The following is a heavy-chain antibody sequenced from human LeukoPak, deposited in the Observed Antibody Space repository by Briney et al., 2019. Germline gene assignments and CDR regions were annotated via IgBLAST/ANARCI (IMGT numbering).Heavy chain of an antibody. D-gene: IGHD3-22*01. V-gene: IGHV4-30-4*01. J-gene: IGHJ4*02. CDR1: VGSISSGDYY. CDR2: ISYRGST. CDR3: ASGDSSGHPLDY. Sequence: SETLSLTCTVSVGSISSGDYYCRWIRQPPGKGLESIGYISYRGSTYHHPSLKRRLTISVDTHKNQFSLKLSSVPPADTAVYYCASGDSSGHPLDYWRQGTLVTVSS.